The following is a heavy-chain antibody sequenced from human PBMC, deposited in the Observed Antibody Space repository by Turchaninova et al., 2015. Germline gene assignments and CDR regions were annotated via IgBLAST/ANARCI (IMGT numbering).Heavy chain of an antibody. CDR3: ASSRTMIVLGAFDI. J-gene: IGHJ3*02. V-gene: IGHV1-69*01. D-gene: IGHD3-22*01. CDR2: MIPNFGTS. CDR1: GCTFSSSA. Sequence: QVQLVQSGAEVKKPGSSVKVSCKASGCTFSSSAISWVLQAPGQGLEWMGGMIPNFGTSNYAQRCQGRGTIAADESTSTAYMEVSSLRSEDTAVYYCASSRTMIVLGAFDIWGQGTMVTVSS.